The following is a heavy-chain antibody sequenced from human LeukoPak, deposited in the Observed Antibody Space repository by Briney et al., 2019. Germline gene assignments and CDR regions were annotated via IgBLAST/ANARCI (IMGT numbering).Heavy chain of an antibody. CDR3: ARDRSPGNFDY. CDR2: ISSSSTYI. CDR1: GFTFSDYY. J-gene: IGHJ4*02. V-gene: IGHV3-11*06. Sequence: TGGSLRLSCAASGFTFSDYYMSWIRQAPGKGLEWVSYISSSSTYINYADSVKGRFTISRDNAKNSLYLQMNSLRAEDTAVYYCARDRSPGNFDYWGQGTLVTVSS. D-gene: IGHD3-10*01.